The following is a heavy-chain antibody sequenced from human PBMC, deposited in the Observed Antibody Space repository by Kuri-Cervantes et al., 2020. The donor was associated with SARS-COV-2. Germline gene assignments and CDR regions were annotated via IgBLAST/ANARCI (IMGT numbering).Heavy chain of an antibody. V-gene: IGHV3-30-3*01. D-gene: IGHD4-11*01. CDR1: GFTFSSYA. CDR2: ISYDGSNK. J-gene: IGHJ4*02. Sequence: GESLKISCAASGFTFSSYAMHWVRQAPGKGLEWVAVISYDGSNKYYADSVKGRFTISRDNSKNTLYLQMNSLRAEDTAVYYCAKGGIATVTTLRPSGIDYWGQGTLVTVSS. CDR3: AKGGIATVTTLRPSGIDY.